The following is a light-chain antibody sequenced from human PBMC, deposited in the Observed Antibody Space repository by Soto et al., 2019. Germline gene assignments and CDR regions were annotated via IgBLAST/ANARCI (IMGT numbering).Light chain of an antibody. V-gene: IGLV2-14*01. Sequence: QSVLTQPASVSGSPGQSITISCTGTNSDVGGYNYVSWYQQHPGKAPKLMIYEVSNRPSGVSDRFSGSKSGNTASLTISGLQAEDEADYHCSSFTSSSTIVVFGGGTKLTVL. CDR1: NSDVGGYNY. CDR3: SSFTSSSTIVV. J-gene: IGLJ2*01. CDR2: EVS.